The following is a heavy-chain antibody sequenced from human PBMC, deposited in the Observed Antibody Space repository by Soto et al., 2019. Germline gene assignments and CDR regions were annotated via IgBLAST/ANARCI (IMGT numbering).Heavy chain of an antibody. Sequence: QVQLVQSGAEVKKPGSSVKVSCKASGGTFNTYTISWVRQVPGQGLEWMGGIMPLYAKPTYAQPFLGRLTIAADEHTSTVYMELSSMRSEDTSLYYCASLNNWSSGDGRIDVWGRGTAVSVSS. CDR1: GGTFNTYT. D-gene: IGHD1-26*01. V-gene: IGHV1-69*01. J-gene: IGHJ6*02. CDR2: IMPLYAKP. CDR3: ASLNNWSSGDGRIDV.